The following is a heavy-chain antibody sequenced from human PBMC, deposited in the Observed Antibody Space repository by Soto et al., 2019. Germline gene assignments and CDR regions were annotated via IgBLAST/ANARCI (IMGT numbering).Heavy chain of an antibody. J-gene: IGHJ6*02. CDR2: INPNSGGT. CDR1: GYTFTGYY. V-gene: IGHV1-2*02. Sequence: GSVKVSCKASGYTFTGYYMHWVRQAPGQGLEWMGWINPNSGGTNYAQKFQGRVTMTRDTSISTAYMELSRLRSDDTAVYYCARGSGYGAYYYYGMDVWGQGTTVTVSS. CDR3: ARGSGYGAYYYYGMDV. D-gene: IGHD5-12*01.